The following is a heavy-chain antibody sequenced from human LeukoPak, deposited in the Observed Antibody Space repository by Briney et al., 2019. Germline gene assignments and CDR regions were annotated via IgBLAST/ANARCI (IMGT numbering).Heavy chain of an antibody. CDR1: GFTFSDYY. Sequence: GGSLRLSCAASGFTFSDYYMSWIRQAPGKGLEWVSYISSSGSTIYYADSVKGRFTISRDNAKNSLYLQMNSLRAEGTAVYYCARDRIAAAGTSDYWGQGTLVTVSS. CDR2: ISSSGSTI. V-gene: IGHV3-11*01. D-gene: IGHD6-13*01. CDR3: ARDRIAAAGTSDY. J-gene: IGHJ4*02.